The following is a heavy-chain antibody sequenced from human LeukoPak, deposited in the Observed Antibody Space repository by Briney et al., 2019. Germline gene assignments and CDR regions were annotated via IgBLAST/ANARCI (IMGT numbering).Heavy chain of an antibody. Sequence: SETLSLTCTVSGDSLHSYYWSWLRQPPGEGLQWIGYIFYSGSSNYNASLRSRVAISVDTSKNQFSLKLTSVTAADTAVYYCAGRAARFFDYWGHGILVTVSS. CDR1: GDSLHSYY. CDR3: AGRAARFFDY. V-gene: IGHV4-59*01. D-gene: IGHD6-25*01. CDR2: IFYSGSS. J-gene: IGHJ4*01.